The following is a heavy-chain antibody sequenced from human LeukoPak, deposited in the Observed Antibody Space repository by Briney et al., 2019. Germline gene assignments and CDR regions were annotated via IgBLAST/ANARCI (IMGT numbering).Heavy chain of an antibody. D-gene: IGHD3-22*01. CDR1: GYTFTTYG. CDR2: ISAYNGNT. J-gene: IGHJ4*02. V-gene: IGHV1-18*01. Sequence: ASVKVSCRTSGYTFTTYGISWVRQAPGQGLEWMGWISAYNGNTNYAQKLQGRVTMTTDASTSTAYMELRSLRSDDTAVYYCARDRGNYDSSDPLDYWGQGTLVTVSS. CDR3: ARDRGNYDSSDPLDY.